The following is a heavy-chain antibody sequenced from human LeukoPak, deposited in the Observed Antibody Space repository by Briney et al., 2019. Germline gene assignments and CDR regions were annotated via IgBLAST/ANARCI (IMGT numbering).Heavy chain of an antibody. J-gene: IGHJ4*02. Sequence: SETLSLTCAVYGGSFSGYYWSWIRQPPGKGLEWIGEINHREITNYNPSLKSRVTISVDTSKNQFSLKLSSVTAADTAVYYCARAVTYHDVLTGYYRDYFDYWGQGILVTVSS. D-gene: IGHD3-9*01. V-gene: IGHV4-34*01. CDR2: INHREIT. CDR3: ARAVTYHDVLTGYYRDYFDY. CDR1: GGSFSGYY.